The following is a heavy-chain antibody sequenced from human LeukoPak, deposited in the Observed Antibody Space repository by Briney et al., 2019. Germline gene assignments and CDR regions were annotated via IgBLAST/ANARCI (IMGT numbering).Heavy chain of an antibody. CDR1: GFTFSSYG. Sequence: GGFLRLSCAASGFTFSSYGMHWVRQAPGKGLEWVAVISYDGSNKYYADSVKGRFTISRDNSKNTLYLQMNSLRAEDTAVYYCATNFITSSGTDYWGQGTLVTVSS. D-gene: IGHD1-26*01. CDR2: ISYDGSNK. V-gene: IGHV3-30*03. CDR3: ATNFITSSGTDY. J-gene: IGHJ4*02.